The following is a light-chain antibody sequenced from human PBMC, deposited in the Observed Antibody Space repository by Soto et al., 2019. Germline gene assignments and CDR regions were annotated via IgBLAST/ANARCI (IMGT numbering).Light chain of an antibody. V-gene: IGLV8-61*01. Sequence: QTVVTQEPSFSVSPGGTVTLTCALSSGSVSTSYYPSWYQQTPGQAPRTLIYSTNTRSSGVPDRFSGSILGNKAALTITGAQADDESDYYCVPYMGSAVVFGGGTKLTVL. CDR3: VPYMGSAVV. CDR1: SGSVSTSYY. J-gene: IGLJ2*01. CDR2: STN.